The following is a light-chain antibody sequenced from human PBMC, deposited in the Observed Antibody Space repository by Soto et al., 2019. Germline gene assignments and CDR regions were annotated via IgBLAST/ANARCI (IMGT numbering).Light chain of an antibody. CDR2: DAS. Sequence: DIQMTQSPSTLSASVGDRVTITCRASQSIGSWLAWYQQKPGKAPKLLIYDASTLESGVPSRFSGSGSGTEFTLTISTLQPDDFATYSCQQYNSDSPDTFGQGTTLEIK. CDR1: QSIGSW. V-gene: IGKV1-5*01. CDR3: QQYNSDSPDT. J-gene: IGKJ2*01.